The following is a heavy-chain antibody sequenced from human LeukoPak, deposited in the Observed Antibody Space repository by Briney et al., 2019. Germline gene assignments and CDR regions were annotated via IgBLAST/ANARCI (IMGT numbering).Heavy chain of an antibody. CDR2: INPNSGGT. D-gene: IGHD6-6*01. J-gene: IGHJ4*02. CDR3: ARDLESSIAARHFDY. CDR1: GYTFTGYY. Sequence: ASVKVSCKASGYTFTGYYMHWVRQAPGQGLEWMGWINPNSGGTNYAQKFQGRVTMTRDTSISTAYMELSRLRSDDTAVYYCARDLESSIAARHFDYWGQGTLVTVSS. V-gene: IGHV1-2*02.